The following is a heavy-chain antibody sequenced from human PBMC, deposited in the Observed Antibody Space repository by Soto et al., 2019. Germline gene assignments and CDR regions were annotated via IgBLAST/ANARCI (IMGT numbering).Heavy chain of an antibody. Sequence: QVQLVQSGAEVKKPGSSVKVSCKASGGTFSSYTISWVRQAPGQGLEWMGRILPILGIANDAQKFQGRVTLTADKSTSTAYMEMSRLRSEDKAMYYCARAHGLVLNWFDPWGQGTLVTVSS. CDR2: ILPILGIA. V-gene: IGHV1-69*02. CDR1: GGTFSSYT. D-gene: IGHD3-9*01. CDR3: ARAHGLVLNWFDP. J-gene: IGHJ5*02.